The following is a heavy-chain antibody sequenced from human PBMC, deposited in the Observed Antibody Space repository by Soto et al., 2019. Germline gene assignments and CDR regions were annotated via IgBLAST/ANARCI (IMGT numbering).Heavy chain of an antibody. CDR3: AKATTNGGWFNPFDS. CDR2: MNPNSGNT. V-gene: IGHV1-8*02. D-gene: IGHD6-19*01. Sequence: ASVKVSCKASGYTFNNYDIHWVRQAPGHGLEWMGWMNPNSGNTGYAQNFRGRVTMTQNTAIGTAYMELNSLTADDTAVYYCAKATTNGGWFNPFDSWGQGALVTVSS. CDR1: GYTFNNYD. J-gene: IGHJ4*02.